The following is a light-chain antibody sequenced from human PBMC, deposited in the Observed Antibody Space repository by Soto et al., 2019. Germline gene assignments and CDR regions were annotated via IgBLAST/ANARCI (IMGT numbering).Light chain of an antibody. CDR3: CSYAGSSTHVV. CDR2: EGS. J-gene: IGLJ2*01. CDR1: SSDVGSYDL. V-gene: IGLV2-23*01. Sequence: QSALTQPASVSGSPGQSITISCTGTSSDVGSYDLVSWYQQHPDKAPKVMIYEGSKRPSGVSNRFSGSKSGNTASLTISGLQAEDEADYYCCSYAGSSTHVVFGGGTKLTVL.